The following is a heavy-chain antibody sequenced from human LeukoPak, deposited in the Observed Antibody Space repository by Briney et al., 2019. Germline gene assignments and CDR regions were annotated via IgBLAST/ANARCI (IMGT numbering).Heavy chain of an antibody. CDR1: GYTFTSYY. Sequence: ASVKVSCKASGYTFTSYYMHWVRQAPGQGLEWMGIISPSGGSTKYAQKFQGRFTMTRDTSTSTVYMEVSSLTSEDTAVYYCAREGTYGSSGYYIDYWGQGTLVTVSS. J-gene: IGHJ4*02. CDR3: AREGTYGSSGYYIDY. CDR2: ISPSGGST. D-gene: IGHD3-22*01. V-gene: IGHV1-46*01.